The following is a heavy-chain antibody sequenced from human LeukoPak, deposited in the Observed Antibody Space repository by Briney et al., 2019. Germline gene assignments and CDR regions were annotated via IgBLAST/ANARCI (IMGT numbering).Heavy chain of an antibody. V-gene: IGHV3-23*01. Sequence: GGSLRLSCAATGFTFSNFAMSWIRQAPGKGLELVSAISGGGGRTWYAGSVKGRFTITRDNSKNTLSLQMNSLRAEDTAIYYCAKEGLSGSYGDGWGQGTLVIVSS. CDR2: ISGGGGRT. D-gene: IGHD1-26*01. CDR1: GFTFSNFA. CDR3: AKEGLSGSYGDG. J-gene: IGHJ4*02.